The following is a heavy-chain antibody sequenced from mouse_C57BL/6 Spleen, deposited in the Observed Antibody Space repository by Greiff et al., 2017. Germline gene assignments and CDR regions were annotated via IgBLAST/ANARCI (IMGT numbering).Heavy chain of an antibody. Sequence: QVQLQQSGPGLVAPSQSLSITCTVSGFSLTSYGVHWVRQPPGKGLEWLVVIWSDGSTTYNSALKSRLSISKDNSKSQVFLKMNSLQTDDTAMYYCARHRGLRLAMDYWGQGTSVTVSS. CDR3: ARHRGLRLAMDY. CDR2: IWSDGST. CDR1: GFSLTSYG. D-gene: IGHD2-4*01. V-gene: IGHV2-6-1*01. J-gene: IGHJ4*01.